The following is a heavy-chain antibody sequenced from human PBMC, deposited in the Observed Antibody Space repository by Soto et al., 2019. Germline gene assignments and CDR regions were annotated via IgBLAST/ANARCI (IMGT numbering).Heavy chain of an antibody. CDR2: IRGADGRT. Sequence: EVQLLESGGGLVQPGGSLRLSCAASGFTFNTFDMTWVRQAPGKGLEWVSVIRGADGRTYYADFLKGRFTISRDNSKNTLFLQVTSLRVEDTAVYYCVKGAWCDDWGQGTLVTVSS. D-gene: IGHD6-19*01. V-gene: IGHV3-23*01. CDR3: VKGAWCDD. J-gene: IGHJ4*02. CDR1: GFTFNTFD.